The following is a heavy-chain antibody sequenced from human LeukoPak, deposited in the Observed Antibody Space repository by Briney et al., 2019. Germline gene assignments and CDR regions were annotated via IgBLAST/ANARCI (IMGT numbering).Heavy chain of an antibody. CDR1: GFTVSSSY. CDR3: ARVGITKNFDY. Sequence: PRGSLRLSCAASGFTVSSSYMSWVRQAPGKGLEWVSVIYSGGSTYYADSVKGRFTISRDNSKNTLYLQMNSLRAEDTAVYYCARVGITKNFDYWGQGTLVTVSS. J-gene: IGHJ4*02. D-gene: IGHD3-10*01. CDR2: IYSGGST. V-gene: IGHV3-53*01.